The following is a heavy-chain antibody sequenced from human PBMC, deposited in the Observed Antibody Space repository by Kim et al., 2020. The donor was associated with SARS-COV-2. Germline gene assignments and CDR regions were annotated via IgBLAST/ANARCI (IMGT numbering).Heavy chain of an antibody. J-gene: IGHJ6*01. D-gene: IGHD2-15*01. CDR2: IYYSGST. CDR1: GGSISSYY. CDR3: ARDRQNTFLRRWSDYYYYGMDV. Sequence: SETLSLTCTVSGGSISSYYWSWIRQPPVKGLEWIGYIYYSGSTNYNPSLKRRVTISVDTSKNQFSLKLSSVTAADTAVYYCARDRQNTFLRRWSDYYYYGMDVWGHGTTVAVS. V-gene: IGHV4-59*13.